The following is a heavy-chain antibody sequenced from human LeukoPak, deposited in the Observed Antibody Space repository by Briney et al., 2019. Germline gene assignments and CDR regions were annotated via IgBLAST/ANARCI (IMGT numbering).Heavy chain of an antibody. J-gene: IGHJ1*01. CDR3: ARAPPFAAAGTEYFQH. Sequence: GGSLRLSCAASGFTFSSYAMHWVRQAPGKGLEWVSSISSSSSYIYYADSVKGRFTISRDNAKNSLYLQMNSLRAEDTAVYYCARAPPFAAAGTEYFQHWGQGTLVTVSS. V-gene: IGHV3-21*01. CDR1: GFTFSSYA. CDR2: ISSSSSYI. D-gene: IGHD6-13*01.